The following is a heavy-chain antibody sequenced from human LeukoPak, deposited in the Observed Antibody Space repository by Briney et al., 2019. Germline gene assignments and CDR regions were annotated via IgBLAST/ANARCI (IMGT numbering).Heavy chain of an antibody. CDR2: IYHSGST. Sequence: PSETLSLTCAVSGYSISSGYYWGWTRPPPGKGLEWIGIIYHSGSTYYNPSLKRGVTIEGETTKNHFSLKGSSVTAAGTAVYYCARHVKMPPSVWFDPWGQGTLVPVSS. D-gene: IGHD2-2*01. J-gene: IGHJ5*02. V-gene: IGHV4-38-2*01. CDR3: ARHVKMPPSVWFDP. CDR1: GYSISSGYY.